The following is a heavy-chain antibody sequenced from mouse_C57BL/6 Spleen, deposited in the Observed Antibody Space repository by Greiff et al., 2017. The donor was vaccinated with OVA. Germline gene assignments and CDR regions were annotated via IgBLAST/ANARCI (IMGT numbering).Heavy chain of an antibody. CDR3: ARDQGGFDY. CDR1: GFTFSSYA. D-gene: IGHD1-1*02. V-gene: IGHV5-4*01. J-gene: IGHJ2*01. CDR2: ISDGGSYT. Sequence: EVHLVESGGGLVKPGGSLTLSCAASGFTFSSYAMSWVRQTPEKRLEWVATISDGGSYTYYPDNVEGRFTISRDNAKNNLYLQMSHLKSEDTAMYYCARDQGGFDYWGQGTTLTVSS.